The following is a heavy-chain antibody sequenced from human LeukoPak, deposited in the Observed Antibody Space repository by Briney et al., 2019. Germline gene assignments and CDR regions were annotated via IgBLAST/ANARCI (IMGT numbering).Heavy chain of an antibody. CDR2: INHSGST. Sequence: PSETLSLTCAVYGRSFSGYYWSWIRQPPGKGLEWMVEINHSGSTNYNPSLKSRITISVDTSKNQFSLKLSSVTAADTAVYYCARYSAAAASYFDYWGQGTLVTVSS. V-gene: IGHV4-34*01. D-gene: IGHD6-13*01. CDR1: GRSFSGYY. CDR3: ARYSAAAASYFDY. J-gene: IGHJ4*02.